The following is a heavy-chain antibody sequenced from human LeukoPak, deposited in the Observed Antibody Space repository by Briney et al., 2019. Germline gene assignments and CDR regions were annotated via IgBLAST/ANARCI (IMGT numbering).Heavy chain of an antibody. CDR1: GFTFSSYS. Sequence: GGFLRLSCAASGFTFSSYSMNWVRQAPGKGLEWVSSISSSSSYIYYADSVKGRFTISRDNAKNSLYLQMNSLRAEDTAVYYCARVYYDILTGYRTPYYYYMDVWGKGTTVTISS. CDR2: ISSSSSYI. J-gene: IGHJ6*03. V-gene: IGHV3-21*01. CDR3: ARVYYDILTGYRTPYYYYMDV. D-gene: IGHD3-9*01.